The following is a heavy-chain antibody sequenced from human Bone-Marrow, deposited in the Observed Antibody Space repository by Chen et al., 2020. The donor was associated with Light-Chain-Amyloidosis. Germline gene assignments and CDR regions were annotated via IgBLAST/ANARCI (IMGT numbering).Heavy chain of an antibody. CDR1: GSTFSSYW. CDR2: IKQDGSEK. Sequence: EVQLVESGGGLAQPGGSLRLSCAASGSTFSSYWMSWVRQAPGKGLEWVANIKQDGSEKYYVDSVKGRFTISRDNAKNSLYLQMNSLRAEDTAVYCCARELAIFGVVIHYYYYYGMDVWGQGTTVTVSS. V-gene: IGHV3-7*01. J-gene: IGHJ6*02. CDR3: ARELAIFGVVIHYYYYYGMDV. D-gene: IGHD3-3*01.